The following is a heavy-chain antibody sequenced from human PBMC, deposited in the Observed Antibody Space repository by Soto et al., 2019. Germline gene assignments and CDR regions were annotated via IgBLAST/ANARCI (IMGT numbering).Heavy chain of an antibody. D-gene: IGHD6-13*01. CDR2: IYTSGST. CDR1: GGSISIYY. J-gene: IGHJ5*02. V-gene: IGHV4-4*07. Sequence: SETLSLTCTVSGGSISIYYWSWIRHPAGKGLEWIGRIYTSGSTNYNPSLKSRVTMSVDTSKNQFSLKLSSVTAADTAVYYCARDQVSSSIQVEFDPWGQGTLVTVPQ. CDR3: ARDQVSSSIQVEFDP.